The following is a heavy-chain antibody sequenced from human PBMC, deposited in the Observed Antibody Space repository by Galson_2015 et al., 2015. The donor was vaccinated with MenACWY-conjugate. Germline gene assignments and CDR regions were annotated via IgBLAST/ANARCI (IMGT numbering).Heavy chain of an antibody. Sequence: SLRLSCAASGFTFSSYSMNWVRQAPGKGLEWVSYISSSSSTIYYADSVKGRFTISRDNAKNSLYLQMNSLRAEDTAVYYCARDSYYYDSSGYYDAFDIWGQGTMVTVSS. CDR2: ISSSSSTI. J-gene: IGHJ3*02. V-gene: IGHV3-48*04. D-gene: IGHD3-22*01. CDR3: ARDSYYYDSSGYYDAFDI. CDR1: GFTFSSYS.